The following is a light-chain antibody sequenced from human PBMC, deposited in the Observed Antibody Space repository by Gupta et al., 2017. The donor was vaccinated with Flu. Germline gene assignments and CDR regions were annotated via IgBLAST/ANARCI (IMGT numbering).Light chain of an antibody. Sequence: GKSIAISCTGTSSAIGAYNYFSSDQQSPGNDHKLIIDEGSKRPSGVSTRFSGAKSGNTASLTISGRQAEDEDDYYCGSYGAVGVFGGGTKVTVL. J-gene: IGLJ2*01. CDR1: SSAIGAYNY. V-gene: IGLV2-14*01. CDR3: GSYGAVGV. CDR2: EGS.